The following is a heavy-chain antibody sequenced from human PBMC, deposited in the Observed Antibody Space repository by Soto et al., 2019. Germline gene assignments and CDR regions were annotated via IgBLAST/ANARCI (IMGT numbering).Heavy chain of an antibody. Sequence: GGSLRLSCAASGFTFSSYWMHWVRQAPGKGLVWVSRINSDGISTTYADPVKGRFTISRDNAKNTLYLQMNSLRAEDTAVYYCARAGLAAAGTNWFDPWGQGTLVTVSS. V-gene: IGHV3-74*01. CDR1: GFTFSSYW. D-gene: IGHD6-13*01. CDR3: ARAGLAAAGTNWFDP. CDR2: INSDGIST. J-gene: IGHJ5*02.